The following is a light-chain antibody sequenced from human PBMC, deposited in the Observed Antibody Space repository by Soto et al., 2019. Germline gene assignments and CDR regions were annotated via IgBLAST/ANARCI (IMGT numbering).Light chain of an antibody. V-gene: IGKV2-30*01. CDR2: KVF. CDR1: QSLVYSDGITY. CDR3: MQATHWPLT. Sequence: DVVMTQSPLSLPVTLGQPASISCRSSQSLVYSDGITYLNWFQQRPGQSPRRLIYKVFNRDSGVPDRFSGSGSGTDFTLKISRVEADDVGTYYCMQATHWPLTFGGGTKVDIK. J-gene: IGKJ4*01.